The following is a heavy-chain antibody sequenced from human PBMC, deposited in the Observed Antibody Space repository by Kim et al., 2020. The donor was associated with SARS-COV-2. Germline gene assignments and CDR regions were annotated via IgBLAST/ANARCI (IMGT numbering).Heavy chain of an antibody. CDR2: IYYSGST. Sequence: SETLSLTCTVSGGSISSYYWSWIRQPPGKGLEWIGYIYYSGSTNYNPSLKSRVTISVDTSKNQFSLKLSSVTAADTAVYYCARGLDGLAAAWSWFDPWGQGTLVTVSS. CDR1: GGSISSYY. V-gene: IGHV4-59*01. CDR3: ARGLDGLAAAWSWFDP. D-gene: IGHD6-13*01. J-gene: IGHJ5*02.